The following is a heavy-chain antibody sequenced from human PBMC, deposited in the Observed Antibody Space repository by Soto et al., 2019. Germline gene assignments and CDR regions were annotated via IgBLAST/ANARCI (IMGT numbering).Heavy chain of an antibody. CDR2: IYPGDSDT. CDR3: ARAGEDIVATIDAFDI. J-gene: IGHJ3*02. D-gene: IGHD5-12*01. Sequence: GESLKISCKGSGYSFTSYWIGWVRQMPGKGLEWMGIIYPGDSDTRYSPSFQGQVTISADKSIITAYLQWSSLKASDTAMYYCARAGEDIVATIDAFDIWGQGTMVTVSS. V-gene: IGHV5-51*01. CDR1: GYSFTSYW.